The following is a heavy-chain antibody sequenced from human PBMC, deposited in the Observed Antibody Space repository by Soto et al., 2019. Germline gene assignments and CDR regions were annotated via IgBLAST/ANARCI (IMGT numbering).Heavy chain of an antibody. Sequence: QVQVVESGGGVVQPGRSLRLSCAASGFTFDAYVMHWVRQAPGRGLEWVALIWYDGSNKYYGDSVKGRFTISRDNSKNTLYLQMNSLRAEDTAVYYCARGARDFDYWGQGTLVIVSS. J-gene: IGHJ4*02. CDR2: IWYDGSNK. V-gene: IGHV3-33*01. D-gene: IGHD3-16*01. CDR3: ARGARDFDY. CDR1: GFTFDAYV.